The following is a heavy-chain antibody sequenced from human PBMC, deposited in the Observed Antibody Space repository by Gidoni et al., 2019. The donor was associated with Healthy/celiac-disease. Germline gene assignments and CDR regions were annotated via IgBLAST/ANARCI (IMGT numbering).Heavy chain of an antibody. CDR2: IYYSGST. J-gene: IGHJ4*02. V-gene: IGHV4-39*01. Sequence: QLQLQESGPGLVTPSETLSLTCTVSGGSIRSSSYYWGWIRQPPGKGLEWIGSIYYSGSTYYNPSLKSRVTISVDTSKNQFALKRSSVTAADTAVYYCARYEITGTIWLDYWGQGTLVTVAA. CDR1: GGSIRSSSYY. D-gene: IGHD1-7*01. CDR3: ARYEITGTIWLDY.